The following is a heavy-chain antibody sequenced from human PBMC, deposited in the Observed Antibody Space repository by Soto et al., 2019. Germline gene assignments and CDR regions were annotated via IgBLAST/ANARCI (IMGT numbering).Heavy chain of an antibody. CDR2: INPEGSST. V-gene: IGHV3-74*01. CDR3: ARSPGGYYIE. Sequence: EVQLVESGGGLVQPGGSLRLSCVDSGFSFSNYWMHWVRQGPGKGLLWVARINPEGSSTNYADSAEGRFTISRDNARNTGDLQMNSLRAEDTAVYYCARSPGGYYIEWGQGTMVTVSS. D-gene: IGHD2-15*01. J-gene: IGHJ3*01. CDR1: GFSFSNYW.